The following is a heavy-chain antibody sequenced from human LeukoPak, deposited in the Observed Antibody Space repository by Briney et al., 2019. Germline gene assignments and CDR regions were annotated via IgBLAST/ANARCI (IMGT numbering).Heavy chain of an antibody. CDR2: VNHSGST. J-gene: IGHJ4*02. CDR1: GFTFSNAW. CDR3: ARESTLSMAAEGLDY. D-gene: IGHD3-10*01. V-gene: IGHV4-34*01. Sequence: PGGSLRLSCAASGFTFSNAWMSWVRQAPGKGLEWVGEVNHSGSTNYNPSLKGRVTISGDTSKNQFSLKLKSVTAADTATYYCARESTLSMAAEGLDYWGQGTLVTVSS.